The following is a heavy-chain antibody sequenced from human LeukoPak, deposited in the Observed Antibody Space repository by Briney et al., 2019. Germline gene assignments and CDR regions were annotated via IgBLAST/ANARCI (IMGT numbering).Heavy chain of an antibody. CDR3: AVSFYYYYMDV. CDR2: ISRGGSTI. J-gene: IGHJ6*03. Sequence: GGSLRLSCVASGFTFSSYEMNWVRQAPGKGLEWVSYISRGGSTIDYADSVKGRFTISRDSAKNSLYLQMNSLRAEDTAVYYCAVSFYYYYMDVWGKGTTVTVSS. CDR1: GFTFSSYE. D-gene: IGHD1-7*01. V-gene: IGHV3-48*03.